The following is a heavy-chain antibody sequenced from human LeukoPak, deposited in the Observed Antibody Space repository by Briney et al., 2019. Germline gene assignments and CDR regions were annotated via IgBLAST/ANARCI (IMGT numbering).Heavy chain of an antibody. J-gene: IGHJ3*02. CDR2: ISAYNGDT. V-gene: IGHV1-18*01. CDR3: ARPLTYYYDSSGRQACDI. CDR1: GYTFSSYS. Sequence: ASVKVSCKASGYTFSSYSITWVRQAPGQGLEWMGWISAYNGDTNYAQKFQGRLTMTTDTSTNTAYMELRSLRSDDPAVYYCARPLTYYYDSSGRQACDIWGRGTMVTVSS. D-gene: IGHD3-22*01.